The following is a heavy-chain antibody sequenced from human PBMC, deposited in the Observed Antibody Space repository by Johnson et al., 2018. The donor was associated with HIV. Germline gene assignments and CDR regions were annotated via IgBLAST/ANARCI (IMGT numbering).Heavy chain of an antibody. CDR1: GFTFSSYG. V-gene: IGHV3-30*03. D-gene: IGHD3-16*01. CDR2: ISYDGSNK. Sequence: QVHLVESGGGVVQPGRSLRLSCAASGFTFSSYGMHWVRQAPGKGLEWVAVISYDGSNKYYADSVKGRFTISRDNSKNTLYLQMNSLRAEDTAVYYCARDQGWGDAFDIWGQGTMVIVSS. J-gene: IGHJ3*02. CDR3: ARDQGWGDAFDI.